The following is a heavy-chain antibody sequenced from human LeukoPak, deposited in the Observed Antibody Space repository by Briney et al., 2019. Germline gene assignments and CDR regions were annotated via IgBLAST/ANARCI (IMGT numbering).Heavy chain of an antibody. D-gene: IGHD2-2*01. Sequence: GGSLRLSCAASGFTFSSYWMHWVRQAPGKGLVWVSRINTDGSSTSYADSVKGRFTISRDNAKNTLYLQMNSLRAEDTAVYYCARVSCSSTSCYLNYYYYYMDVWGKGTTVTVSS. J-gene: IGHJ6*03. CDR2: INTDGSST. CDR3: ARVSCSSTSCYLNYYYYYMDV. CDR1: GFTFSSYW. V-gene: IGHV3-74*01.